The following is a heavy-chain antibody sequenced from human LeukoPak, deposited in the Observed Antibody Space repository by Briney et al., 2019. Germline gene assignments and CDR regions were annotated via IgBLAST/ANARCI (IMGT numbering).Heavy chain of an antibody. CDR1: GGSISNYY. D-gene: IGHD1-26*01. CDR3: ARVLAYSGSYLDAFDI. V-gene: IGHV4-59*01. Sequence: PSETLSLTCTVSGGSISNYYWSWIRQPPGKGLEWIGYIYYSGSTNYNPSLKSRVTISVDTSKNQFSLKLSSVTAADTAVYYCARVLAYSGSYLDAFDIWGQGTMVTVSS. J-gene: IGHJ3*02. CDR2: IYYSGST.